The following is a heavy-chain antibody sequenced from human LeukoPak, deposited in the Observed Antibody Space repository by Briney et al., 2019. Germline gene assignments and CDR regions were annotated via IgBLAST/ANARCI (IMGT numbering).Heavy chain of an antibody. CDR2: IYYSGST. Sequence: PSETLSLTCTVSGDSISRYYWSWIRQPPGKGLEWIGYIYYSGSTYYNPSLKSRVTISVDTSKNQFSLKLSSVTAADTAVYYCAIGLSPDAFDIWGQGTMVTVSS. J-gene: IGHJ3*02. D-gene: IGHD4/OR15-4a*01. CDR1: GDSISRYY. V-gene: IGHV4-59*12. CDR3: AIGLSPDAFDI.